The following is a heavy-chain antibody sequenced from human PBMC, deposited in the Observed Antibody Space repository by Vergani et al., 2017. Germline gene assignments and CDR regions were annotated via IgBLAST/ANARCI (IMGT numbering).Heavy chain of an antibody. CDR2: ISSSSSTI. J-gene: IGHJ4*02. D-gene: IGHD3-22*01. CDR1: GFTFSSYS. Sequence: TASGFTFSSYSMNWVRQAPGKGLEWVSYISSSSSTIYYADSVKGRFTISRDNAKNSLYLQMNSLRDEDTAVYYCARDPHLYYYDSSGVLWGQGTLVTVSS. CDR3: ARDPHLYYYDSSGVL. V-gene: IGHV3-48*02.